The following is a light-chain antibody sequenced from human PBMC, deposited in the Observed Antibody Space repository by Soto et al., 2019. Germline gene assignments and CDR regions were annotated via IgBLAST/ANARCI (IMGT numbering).Light chain of an antibody. CDR3: CSYAGTYTVV. V-gene: IGLV2-11*01. CDR2: DVT. Sequence: QSALTQPSSVSGSPGQSVTISCTGSNSDVGGYNYVSWHQQLPGKAPKVIIYDVTKRPSGVPDRFSGSKSGNTASLTISGLQAEDEADYYCCSYAGTYTVVFGGGTKLTVL. CDR1: NSDVGGYNY. J-gene: IGLJ3*02.